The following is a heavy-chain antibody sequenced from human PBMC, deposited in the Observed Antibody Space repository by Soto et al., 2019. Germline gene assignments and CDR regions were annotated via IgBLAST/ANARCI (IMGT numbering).Heavy chain of an antibody. V-gene: IGHV4-61*01. J-gene: IGHJ4*02. D-gene: IGHD3-22*01. CDR1: GGSVSSGSYY. CDR2: IYYSGST. CDR3: ARARYYDSGGYYFDY. Sequence: KASETLSLTCTVSGGSVSSGSYYWSWIRRPPGKGLEWIGYIYYSGSTNYNPSLKSRVTISLDTSKNQFSLKLSSVTAADTAVYYCARARYYDSGGYYFDYWGQGTLVTVSS.